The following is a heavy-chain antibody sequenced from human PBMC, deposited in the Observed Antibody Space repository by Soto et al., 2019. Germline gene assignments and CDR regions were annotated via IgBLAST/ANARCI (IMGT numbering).Heavy chain of an antibody. Sequence: GGSLRLSCAASGFILSSSAMSWVRQAPGKGLEWVSAICGSGTSTYYADSVKGRFTISGDSSKNTVYLQMNSLRAEDTAVYYCAKGPTIFGVVITFEYYYGMDVWGQGTTVTVSS. D-gene: IGHD3-3*01. CDR3: AKGPTIFGVVITFEYYYGMDV. CDR1: GFILSSSA. V-gene: IGHV3-23*01. J-gene: IGHJ6*02. CDR2: ICGSGTST.